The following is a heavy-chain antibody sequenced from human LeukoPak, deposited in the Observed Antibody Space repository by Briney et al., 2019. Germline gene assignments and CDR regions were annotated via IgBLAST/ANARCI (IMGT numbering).Heavy chain of an antibody. CDR1: GFTVSSNY. V-gene: IGHV3-66*01. Sequence: GGSLRLSCAASGFTVSSNYMSWVRQAPGKGLEWVSVIYSGGSTYYADSVKGRFTISRDNSKNTLYLQMNSLRAEDTAVYYCAKSLRRYDSSGYIDYWGQGTLVTVSS. D-gene: IGHD3-22*01. J-gene: IGHJ4*02. CDR3: AKSLRRYDSSGYIDY. CDR2: IYSGGST.